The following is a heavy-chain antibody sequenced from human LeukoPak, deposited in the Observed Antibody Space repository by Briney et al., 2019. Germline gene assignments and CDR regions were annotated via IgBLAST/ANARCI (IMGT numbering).Heavy chain of an antibody. CDR1: GFTFSSYA. D-gene: IGHD6-13*01. CDR2: ISHDGSNK. CDR3: ARDLSPHSRDLTPGSNWFDP. J-gene: IGHJ5*02. Sequence: GGSLRLSCAASGFTFSSYAMHWVRQAPGKGLEWVAVISHDGSNKYYADSVKGRFTISRDNSKNTLYLQMNSLRAEDTAVYYCARDLSPHSRDLTPGSNWFDPWGQGTLVTVSS. V-gene: IGHV3-30-3*01.